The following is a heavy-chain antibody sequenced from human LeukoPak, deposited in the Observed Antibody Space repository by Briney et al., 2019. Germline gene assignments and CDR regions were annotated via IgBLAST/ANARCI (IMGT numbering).Heavy chain of an antibody. CDR1: GGSFSGYY. D-gene: IGHD7-27*01. CDR2: ISYDGKVK. J-gene: IGHJ4*02. V-gene: IGHV3-30*03. Sequence: LSLTCAVYGGSFSGYYWSWVRQAPGKGLEWVAVISYDGKVKYYLDSVKGRFTISRDDSKNTLYLQMDSLRPEDTAVYHCARDPVRGAGDYFDFWGQGTVVTVSS. CDR3: ARDPVRGAGDYFDF.